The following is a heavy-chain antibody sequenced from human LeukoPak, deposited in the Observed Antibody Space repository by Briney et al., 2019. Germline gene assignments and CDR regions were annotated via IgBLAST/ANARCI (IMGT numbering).Heavy chain of an antibody. V-gene: IGHV3-23*01. CDR1: GFTFSGYA. D-gene: IGHD4-17*01. J-gene: IGHJ4*02. CDR3: AKYGDTRIITGAGHFDF. Sequence: GGSLRLSCAASGFTFSGYAMSWVRQAPGKGLEWVSGIRAGGGSTYYADSVKGRFTISRDNSKNTLYLQLNSLTAEDTAVYYCAKYGDTRIITGAGHFDFWGQGTLVTVSS. CDR2: IRAGGGST.